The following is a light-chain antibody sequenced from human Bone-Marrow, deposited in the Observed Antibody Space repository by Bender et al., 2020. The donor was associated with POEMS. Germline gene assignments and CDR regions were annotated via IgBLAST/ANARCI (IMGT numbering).Light chain of an antibody. CDR2: INN. V-gene: IGLV1-44*01. J-gene: IGLJ1*01. Sequence: QSVLTQPPSASGTPGQRVTISCSGSSSNIGTNPVNWYQQLPGTAPKLLIYINNQRPSGVPDRFSGSKSGTSASLAISGLQSEDEADYYCSSYAGSNNLGGFGTGTTVSVL. CDR3: SSYAGSNNLGG. CDR1: SSNIGTNP.